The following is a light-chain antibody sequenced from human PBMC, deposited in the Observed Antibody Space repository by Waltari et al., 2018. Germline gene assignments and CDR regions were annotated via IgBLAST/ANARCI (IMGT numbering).Light chain of an antibody. V-gene: IGKV3-20*01. J-gene: IGKJ1*01. CDR2: GAS. CDR3: QQYENSPRT. Sequence: EIVLTQSPGTLSLSPGERATLSCRASQTISRGYLAWYQQKPGQAPRLLIYGASSRATGIADRFSGSGSGADFTLSISRLGPDDFAVYYCQQYENSPRTFGQGTKVEI. CDR1: QTISRGY.